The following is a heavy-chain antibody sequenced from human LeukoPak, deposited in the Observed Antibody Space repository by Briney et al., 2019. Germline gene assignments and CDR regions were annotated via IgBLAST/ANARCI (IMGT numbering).Heavy chain of an antibody. Sequence: GGSLRLSCAASGFTFSSYGMHWVRQAPGKGLEWVANIKQDGTEKYYVDSVKGRFTISRDNAKNPLCLQMNSLRAEDTAVYYCVRGGYTYAYWGQGTLVTVSS. J-gene: IGHJ4*02. CDR2: IKQDGTEK. V-gene: IGHV3-7*01. D-gene: IGHD5-24*01. CDR3: VRGGYTYAY. CDR1: GFTFSSYG.